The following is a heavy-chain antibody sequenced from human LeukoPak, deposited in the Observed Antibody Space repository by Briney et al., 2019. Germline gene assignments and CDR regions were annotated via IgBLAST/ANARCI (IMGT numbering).Heavy chain of an antibody. V-gene: IGHV3-30-3*01. D-gene: IGHD5/OR15-5a*01. CDR3: ACLDQLDY. Sequence: PGRSLRLSCAASGFTFSSYAMHWVRQAPGKGLEWVAVISYDGSNKYCADSVKGRFTISRDNSKNTLYLQMNSLRAEDPAVYYCACLDQLDYWGRGPLATVS. CDR1: GFTFSSYA. CDR2: ISYDGSNK. J-gene: IGHJ4*02.